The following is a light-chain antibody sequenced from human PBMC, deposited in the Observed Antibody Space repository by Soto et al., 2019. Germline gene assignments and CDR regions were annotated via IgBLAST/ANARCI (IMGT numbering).Light chain of an antibody. CDR3: QSYDSSLSGSYV. CDR2: GNI. J-gene: IGLJ1*01. V-gene: IGLV1-40*01. CDR1: SSNIGAGYD. Sequence: QSVLTQPPSVSGAPGQRVTISCTGSSSNIGAGYDVHWYQQLPGTAPKLLIYGNINRPSGVPDRFSGSKSGTSASLAITGSQAEDEADYYCQSYDSSLSGSYVFGTGTKVTVL.